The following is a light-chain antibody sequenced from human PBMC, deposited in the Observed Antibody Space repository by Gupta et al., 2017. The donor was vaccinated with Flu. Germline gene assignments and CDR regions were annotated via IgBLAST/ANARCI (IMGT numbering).Light chain of an antibody. J-gene: IGKJ2*01. CDR1: ESITKY. V-gene: IGKV1-39*01. Sequence: SPSSLSASVGDRVTITCRASESITKYLSWYQQKPGKAPKLLIYVTSTLQSGVPSRFSGSGSETHFTLTITNLQPDDFAIYYCQQSYTTPYTFGQGTTLDIK. CDR3: QQSYTTPYT. CDR2: VTS.